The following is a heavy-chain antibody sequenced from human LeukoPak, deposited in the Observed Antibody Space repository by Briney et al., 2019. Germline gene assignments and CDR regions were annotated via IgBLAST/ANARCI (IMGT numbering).Heavy chain of an antibody. CDR2: INHSGST. Sequence: SETLSLTCAVYGGSFSGYYWSWIRQPPGKGLEWIGEINHSGSTNYNPSLKSRVTISVDTSKNQFSLKLSSVTAADTAVYYCARSLAEYYYMDVWGKGTTVTVSS. D-gene: IGHD1-14*01. V-gene: IGHV4-34*01. J-gene: IGHJ6*03. CDR1: GGSFSGYY. CDR3: ARSLAEYYYMDV.